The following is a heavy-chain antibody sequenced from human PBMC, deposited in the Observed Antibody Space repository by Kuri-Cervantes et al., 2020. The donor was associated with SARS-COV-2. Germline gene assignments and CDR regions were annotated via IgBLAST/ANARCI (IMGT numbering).Heavy chain of an antibody. CDR1: GYTFTGYY. CDR3: ATSFIYDSSGYGDDY. Sequence: ASVKVSCKASGYTFTGYYMHWVRQATGQGLEWMGWMNPNSGNTGYAQKFQGRVTMTRNTSISTAYMELSSLRSEDTAVYYCATSFIYDSSGYGDDYWGQGTLVTVSS. CDR2: MNPNSGNT. V-gene: IGHV1-8*02. D-gene: IGHD3-22*01. J-gene: IGHJ4*02.